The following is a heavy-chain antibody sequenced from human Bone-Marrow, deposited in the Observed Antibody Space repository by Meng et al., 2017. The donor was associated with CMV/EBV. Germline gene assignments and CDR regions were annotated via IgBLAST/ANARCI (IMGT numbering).Heavy chain of an antibody. J-gene: IGHJ4*02. D-gene: IGHD3-3*01. CDR3: ARLPHVLRFLEWLPSRGYDFDY. Sequence: ASVMVSCKASGYTFTSYGISWVRQAPGQGLEWMGWISAYNGNTNYAQKLQGRVTMTTDTSTSTAYMELRSLRSDDTAVYYCARLPHVLRFLEWLPSRGYDFDYWGQGTLVTVSS. V-gene: IGHV1-18*01. CDR1: GYTFTSYG. CDR2: ISAYNGNT.